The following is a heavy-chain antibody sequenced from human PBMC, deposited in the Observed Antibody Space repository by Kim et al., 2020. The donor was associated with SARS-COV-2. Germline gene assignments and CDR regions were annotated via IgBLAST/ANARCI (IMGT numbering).Heavy chain of an antibody. CDR1: GGSISSSSYY. CDR3: ARDDLMAVARDAFDI. CDR2: IYYSGST. Sequence: SETLSLTCTVSGGSISSSSYYWGWIRQPPGKGLEWIGSIYYSGSTYYNPSLKSRVTISVDTSKNQFSLKLSSVTAADTAVYYCARDDLMAVARDAFDIWGQGTMVTVSS. V-gene: IGHV4-39*07. J-gene: IGHJ3*02. D-gene: IGHD3-10*01.